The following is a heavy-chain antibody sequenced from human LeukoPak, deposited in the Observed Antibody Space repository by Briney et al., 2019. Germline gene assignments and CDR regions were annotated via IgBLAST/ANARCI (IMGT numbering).Heavy chain of an antibody. CDR1: GFTFSGSA. J-gene: IGHJ4*02. CDR3: TRLPSADTAMVNDWKGY. Sequence: QTGGSLRLSCAASGFTFSGSAIHWVCQASGKGLEWVGRIRSKANGYATAYAASVKGRFTITRDDSKNTAYLQMNSLKTEDTAVYYCTRLPSADTAMVNDWKGYWGQGTLVTVSS. V-gene: IGHV3-73*01. D-gene: IGHD5-18*01. CDR2: IRSKANGYAT.